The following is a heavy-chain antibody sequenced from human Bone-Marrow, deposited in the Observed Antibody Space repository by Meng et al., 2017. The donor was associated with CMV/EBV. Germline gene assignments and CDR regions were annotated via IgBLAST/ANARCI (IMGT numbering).Heavy chain of an antibody. V-gene: IGHV3-74*01. J-gene: IGHJ4*02. CDR2: INSDGSST. Sequence: GESLKISCAASGFTFSSYWMHWVRQAPGKGLVWVSRINSDGSSTSYADSVKGRFTISRDNAKNTLYLQMNSLRAEDTAVYYCAKDLGVDQLLGSPDYWGQGTRVTVSS. D-gene: IGHD2-2*01. CDR3: AKDLGVDQLLGSPDY. CDR1: GFTFSSYW.